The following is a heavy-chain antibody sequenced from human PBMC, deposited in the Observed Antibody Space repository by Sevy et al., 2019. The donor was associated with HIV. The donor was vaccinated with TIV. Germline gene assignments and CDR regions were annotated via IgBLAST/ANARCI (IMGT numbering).Heavy chain of an antibody. CDR2: ISAYNGNT. D-gene: IGHD3-22*01. CDR1: GYTFTSYG. V-gene: IGHV1-18*04. Sequence: ASVKVSCKASGYTFTSYGISWVRQAPGQGIEWMGWISAYNGNTNYAQKLQGRVTMTTDTSTSTAYMELRSLRSDDTTVYYCARDTYYYDSSGYYWFDYSGQGTMVTVSS. J-gene: IGHJ4*02. CDR3: ARDTYYYDSSGYYWFDY.